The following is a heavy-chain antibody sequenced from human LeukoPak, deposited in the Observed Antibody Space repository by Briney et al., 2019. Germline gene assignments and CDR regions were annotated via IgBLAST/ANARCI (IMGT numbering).Heavy chain of an antibody. CDR2: IKSKTDGGTT. CDR3: TTEVQGYDFWSGTGAYYYMDV. Sequence: GGSLRLSCAASGFTFSNAWMSWVRQAPGKGLEWVGRIKSKTDGGTTDYAAPVKGRFTISRDDSKNTLYLQMNSLKTEDTAVYYCTTEVQGYDFWSGTGAYYYMDVWGKGTTVTVSS. J-gene: IGHJ6*03. CDR1: GFTFSNAW. V-gene: IGHV3-15*01. D-gene: IGHD3-3*01.